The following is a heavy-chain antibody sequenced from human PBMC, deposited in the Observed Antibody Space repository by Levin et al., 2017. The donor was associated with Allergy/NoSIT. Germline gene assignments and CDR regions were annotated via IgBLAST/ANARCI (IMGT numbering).Heavy chain of an antibody. Sequence: GGSLRLSCAASGFAFSDRYMDWVRQAPEKGLEWVGRIRNKANSHTTEYAASVKGRFTISRDDSKNSLYLQMNSLTTEDTAVYYCATDRPGSGSFDYWGQGTLVTVSS. CDR3: ATDRPGSGSFDY. CDR2: IRNKANSHTT. CDR1: GFAFSDRY. J-gene: IGHJ4*02. D-gene: IGHD3-10*01. V-gene: IGHV3-72*01.